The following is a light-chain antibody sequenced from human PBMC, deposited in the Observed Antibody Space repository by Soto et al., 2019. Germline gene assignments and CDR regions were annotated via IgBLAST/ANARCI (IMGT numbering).Light chain of an antibody. V-gene: IGKV3-11*01. CDR2: NAS. Sequence: EIVLTQSPATLSLSPGGRATLSCRASQSVSSYLAWYQQKPGQAPRLLIYNASSRATGIAARFSGSGSGTDFTLTISSLDPEDFEVYYCQQRNSWPWTFGQGTKVDIK. CDR1: QSVSSY. J-gene: IGKJ1*01. CDR3: QQRNSWPWT.